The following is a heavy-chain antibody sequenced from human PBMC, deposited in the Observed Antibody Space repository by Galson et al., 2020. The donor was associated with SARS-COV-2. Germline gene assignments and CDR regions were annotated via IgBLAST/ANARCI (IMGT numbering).Heavy chain of an antibody. CDR3: ARMGSSSSAY. CDR1: GINFSSYW. J-gene: IGHJ4*02. CDR2: IKQDESEK. D-gene: IGHD6-6*01. V-gene: IGHV3-7*04. Sequence: GGSLRLSCAVSGINFSSYWMSWVRQAPGKGLEWAANIKQDESEKYYVDSVKGRFTISRDNAKNSLYLQMNSLRDEETAVYYCARMGSSSSAYWGQGTLGTVSS.